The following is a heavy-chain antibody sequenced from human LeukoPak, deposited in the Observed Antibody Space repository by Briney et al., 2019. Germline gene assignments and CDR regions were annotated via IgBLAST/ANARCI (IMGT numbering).Heavy chain of an antibody. CDR3: ARQDWLGDRYYFDS. J-gene: IGHJ4*02. CDR1: GFTFSSYS. D-gene: IGHD3-9*01. CDR2: ISTSSSYI. Sequence: PGGSPRLSCAASGFTFSSYSLNWVRQAPGEGLEWVSFISTSSSYIYYADSVKGRFTISRDNARNSLYLQMNSLRAEDTAVYYCARQDWLGDRYYFDSWGQGTLVTVSS. V-gene: IGHV3-21*01.